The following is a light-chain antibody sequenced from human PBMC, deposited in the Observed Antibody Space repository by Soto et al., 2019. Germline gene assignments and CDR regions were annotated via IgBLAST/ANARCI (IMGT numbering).Light chain of an antibody. J-gene: IGLJ3*02. CDR3: SSYTSSSTWV. CDR2: EVS. V-gene: IGLV2-14*01. Sequence: QSVLTQPASVSGSPGQSITISCTGTSSDVGNYKYVSWYQQHPGKAPKLMIYEVSNRPSGVSNRFSGSKSGNTASLTISGLQAEDEADNYCSSYTSSSTWVFGGGTKLTVL. CDR1: SSDVGNYKY.